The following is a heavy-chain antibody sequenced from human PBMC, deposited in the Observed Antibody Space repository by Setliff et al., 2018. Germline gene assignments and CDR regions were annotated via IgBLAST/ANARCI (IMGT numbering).Heavy chain of an antibody. Sequence: ASVKVSCKASGYTFSDYIINWVRQAPGQGLEWVGWISPYTGKTYFAQRFQGRVTMTTDTSTSAAYMELRSLRSDDTAVYYCAISSLSICSGGTCPNAFDIWGQGTMVTVSS. CDR2: ISPYTGKT. V-gene: IGHV1-18*01. J-gene: IGHJ3*02. D-gene: IGHD2-15*01. CDR1: GYTFSDYI. CDR3: AISSLSICSGGTCPNAFDI.